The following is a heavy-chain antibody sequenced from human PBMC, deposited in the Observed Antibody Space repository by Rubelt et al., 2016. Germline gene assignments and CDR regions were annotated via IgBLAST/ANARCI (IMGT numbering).Heavy chain of an antibody. Sequence: QVQLVESGGGVVQPGRSLRLSCAASGFTFSSYGMHWVRQAPGKGLEWVAVIWYDGSNKYYADSVKGRFTISKDNSKNTLYRQMNSLRAEDTAVYYWARDRGYSYGYFDHWGQGTLVTVSS. CDR3: ARDRGYSYGYFDH. V-gene: IGHV3-33*01. D-gene: IGHD5-18*01. CDR1: GFTFSSYG. CDR2: IWYDGSNK. J-gene: IGHJ4*02.